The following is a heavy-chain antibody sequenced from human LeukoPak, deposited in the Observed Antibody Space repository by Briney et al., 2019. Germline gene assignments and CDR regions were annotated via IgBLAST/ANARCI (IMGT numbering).Heavy chain of an antibody. D-gene: IGHD6-13*01. CDR3: AKDRVYSSTSYFDY. CDR1: GFTFSSYG. J-gene: IGHJ4*02. V-gene: IGHV3-30*02. CDR2: IRYDGSNK. Sequence: GGSLRLSCAASGFTFSSYGMHWVRQAPGKGLEWVAFIRYDGSNKYYADSVKGRFTISRDNSKSTLYLQMNSLRAEDTAVYYCAKDRVYSSTSYFDYWGQGTLVTVSS.